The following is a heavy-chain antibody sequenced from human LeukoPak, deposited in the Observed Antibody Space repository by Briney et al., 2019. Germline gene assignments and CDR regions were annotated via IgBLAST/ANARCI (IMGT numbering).Heavy chain of an antibody. CDR2: IKEDGSQM. V-gene: IGHV3-7*01. CDR1: GFTFSSSW. D-gene: IGHD2-8*01. Sequence: GGSLRLSCAASGFTFSSSWMTWVRQPLGKGLEYVANIKEDGSQMHYEDSLKGRFTISRDNVKNSLYLQMDSLRAEDSAVYFCARNLVYNAFDIWGQGTVVTVSS. J-gene: IGHJ3*02. CDR3: ARNLVYNAFDI.